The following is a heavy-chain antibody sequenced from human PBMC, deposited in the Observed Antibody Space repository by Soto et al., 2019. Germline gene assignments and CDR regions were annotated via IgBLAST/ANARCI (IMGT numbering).Heavy chain of an antibody. D-gene: IGHD5-18*01. V-gene: IGHV1-18*01. Sequence: QVRLVQSGAEVKKPGASVKVSCKASGYTFSNYGISWVRQGPGQGLEWMGWISGYNGNTHYEEKVQDRIKMTTDTSTSTTYLELRSLRSDDTAVYCCARDPGFGFGYSYAFAMDVWGQGTTVTVSS. CDR2: ISGYNGNT. CDR1: GYTFSNYG. J-gene: IGHJ6*02. CDR3: ARDPGFGFGYSYAFAMDV.